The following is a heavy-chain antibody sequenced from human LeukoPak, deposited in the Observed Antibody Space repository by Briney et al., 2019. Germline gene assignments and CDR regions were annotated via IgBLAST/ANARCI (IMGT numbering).Heavy chain of an antibody. V-gene: IGHV1-69*05. CDR3: ARVPFTVAAAGRADAFDI. Sequence: ASVKVSCKASGDTFSNHPISWVRQAPGQGLEWMGGIIPSFRTTNYAQKFQGRVTISTDKSTSTAYMELSSLRSDDTAVYYCARVPFTVAAAGRADAFDIWGQGTMVTVSS. J-gene: IGHJ3*02. CDR1: GDTFSNHP. CDR2: IIPSFRTT. D-gene: IGHD6-13*01.